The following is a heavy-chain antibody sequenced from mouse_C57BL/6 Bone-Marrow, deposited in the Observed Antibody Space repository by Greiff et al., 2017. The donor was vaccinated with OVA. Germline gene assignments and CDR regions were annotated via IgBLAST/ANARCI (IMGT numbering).Heavy chain of an antibody. CDR1: GYAFSSSW. Sequence: VQVVESGPELVKPGASVKISCKASGYAFSSSWMNWVKQRPGKGLEWIGRIYPGDGDTNYNGKFKGKATLTADKSSSTAYMQLSSLTSEDSAVYFCARTSYGYDPYYFDYWGQGTTLTVSS. V-gene: IGHV1-82*01. D-gene: IGHD2-2*01. CDR2: IYPGDGDT. CDR3: ARTSYGYDPYYFDY. J-gene: IGHJ2*01.